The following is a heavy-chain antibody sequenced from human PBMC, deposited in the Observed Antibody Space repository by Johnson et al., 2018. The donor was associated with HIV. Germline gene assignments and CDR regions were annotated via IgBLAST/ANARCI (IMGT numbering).Heavy chain of an antibody. J-gene: IGHJ3*02. CDR3: AREGRLGSYLGGVAFDI. D-gene: IGHD1-26*01. V-gene: IGHV3-30*04. Sequence: QVQLVESGGGVVQPGRSLRLSCAASGFSFSSYAMHWVRQAPGKGLEWVAFIRYDGSNKYYADSVKGRFTISRDNSKNTLYLQMNSLRAEDTAVYYCAREGRLGSYLGGVAFDIWGQGTMVTVYS. CDR1: GFSFSSYA. CDR2: IRYDGSNK.